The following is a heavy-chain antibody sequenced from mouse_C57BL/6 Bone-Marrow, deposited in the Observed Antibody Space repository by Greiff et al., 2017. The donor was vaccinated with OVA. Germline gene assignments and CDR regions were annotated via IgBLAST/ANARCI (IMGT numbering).Heavy chain of an antibody. D-gene: IGHD1-1*01. CDR2: ISNGGGST. CDR3: ARRAYGSSYFDY. Sequence: VNVVESGGGLVQPGGSLKLSCAASGFTFSDYYMYWVRQTPEKRLEWVAYISNGGGSTYYPDTVKGRFTISRDNAKNTLYLQMSRLKSEDTAMYYCARRAYGSSYFDYWGQGTTLTVSS. CDR1: GFTFSDYY. J-gene: IGHJ2*01. V-gene: IGHV5-12*01.